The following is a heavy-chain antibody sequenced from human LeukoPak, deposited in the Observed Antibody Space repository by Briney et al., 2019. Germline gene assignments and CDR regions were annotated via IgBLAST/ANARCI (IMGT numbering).Heavy chain of an antibody. CDR1: GFIFSPYA. Sequence: GGSLRLSCAASGFIFSPYAMSWVRQAPGKGLEWVAGIAGGDDRFYADSVKGRFSISRDNSKSTLYLQMNNLRAEDTAVYYCAKHWSYCSTTSCFFNYYYYYMDVWGKGTTVTVSS. J-gene: IGHJ6*03. CDR2: IAGGDDR. CDR3: AKHWSYCSTTSCFFNYYYYYMDV. V-gene: IGHV3-23*01. D-gene: IGHD2-2*01.